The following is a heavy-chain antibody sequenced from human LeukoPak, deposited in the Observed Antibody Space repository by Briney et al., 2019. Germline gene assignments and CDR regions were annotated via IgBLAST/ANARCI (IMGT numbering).Heavy chain of an antibody. D-gene: IGHD3-22*01. CDR3: ARGNFDSSGWYFDY. CDR2: IIPMFGTA. V-gene: IGHV1-69*05. CDR1: GGTFSNYA. Sequence: SVKVSCRASGGTFSNYAITWVRHAPGQGLEWMGGIIPMFGTANYAQKFQGRVTITTDVSTSTAYMELSSLRSEDTAVYYCARGNFDSSGWYFDYWGQGTLVTVSS. J-gene: IGHJ4*02.